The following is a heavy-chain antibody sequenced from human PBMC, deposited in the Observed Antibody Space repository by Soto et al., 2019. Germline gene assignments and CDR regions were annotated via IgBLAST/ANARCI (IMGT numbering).Heavy chain of an antibody. V-gene: IGHV4-59*01. CDR3: ARGNNWNGVNNWFDP. Sequence: PSETLSLTCAVSGGSISSYYWSWIRPPPGKGLEWIGYIYYSGSTNYNPSLKSRVTISVDTSKNQFSLKLSSVTAADTAVYYCARGNNWNGVNNWFDPWGQGTLVTVSS. D-gene: IGHD1-20*01. J-gene: IGHJ5*02. CDR2: IYYSGST. CDR1: GGSISSYY.